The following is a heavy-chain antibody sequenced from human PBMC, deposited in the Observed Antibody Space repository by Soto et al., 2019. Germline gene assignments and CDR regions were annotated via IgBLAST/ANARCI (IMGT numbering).Heavy chain of an antibody. Sequence: LSLTCTVSGGSISGYYWSWIRQPPGKGLEWIGYMYKTGSTAYTPSLKSRVTISVDTSKTQFSLKLSSVTAADTAVYSCARHPPIAVAAIDYWGQGTLVPVSS. J-gene: IGHJ4*02. CDR2: MYKTGST. CDR3: ARHPPIAVAAIDY. CDR1: GGSISGYY. V-gene: IGHV4-59*08. D-gene: IGHD6-19*01.